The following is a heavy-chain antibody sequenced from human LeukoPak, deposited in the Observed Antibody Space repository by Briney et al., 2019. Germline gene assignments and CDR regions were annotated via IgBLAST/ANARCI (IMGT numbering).Heavy chain of an antibody. Sequence: NPSETLSLTCTVSGGSISSYYWSWIRQPPGKGLEWIGYIYYSGSTNYNPSLKSRVTISVDTSKNQFSLKLNSVTAADTAVYYCARVGGTNFYYYGLDVWGQGTTVTVSS. V-gene: IGHV4-59*01. CDR3: ARVGGTNFYYYGLDV. CDR1: GGSISSYY. D-gene: IGHD3-3*01. J-gene: IGHJ6*02. CDR2: IYYSGST.